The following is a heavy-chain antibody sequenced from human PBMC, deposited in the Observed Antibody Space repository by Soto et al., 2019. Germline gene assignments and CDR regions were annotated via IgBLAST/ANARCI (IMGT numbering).Heavy chain of an antibody. J-gene: IGHJ4*02. V-gene: IGHV1-69*02. Sequence: QVQLVQSGAEVKKPGSSVKVSCKASGGTFSSYTISWVRQAPGQGLEWMGRIIPILGIANYAQKFQGRVTXTXXKSTSTAYMGLSSLRSEDTAVYYCASDRPQVLAHYWGQGTLVTVSS. CDR3: ASDRPQVLAHY. CDR2: IIPILGIA. D-gene: IGHD3-22*01. CDR1: GGTFSSYT.